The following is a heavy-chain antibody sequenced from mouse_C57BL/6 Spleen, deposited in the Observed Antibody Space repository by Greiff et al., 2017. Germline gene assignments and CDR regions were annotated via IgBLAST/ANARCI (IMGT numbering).Heavy chain of an antibody. D-gene: IGHD1-1*01. CDR2: ISSGSSTI. J-gene: IGHJ4*01. V-gene: IGHV5-17*01. CDR3: ARKRTTVVSYYAKDY. Sequence: EVQRVESGGGLVKPGGSLKLSCAASGFTFSDYGMHWVRQAPEKGLEWVAYISSGSSTIYYADTVKGRFTISRDNAKNTLFLQMASLRSEDTAMYYCARKRTTVVSYYAKDYWGQGTSVTVAS. CDR1: GFTFSDYG.